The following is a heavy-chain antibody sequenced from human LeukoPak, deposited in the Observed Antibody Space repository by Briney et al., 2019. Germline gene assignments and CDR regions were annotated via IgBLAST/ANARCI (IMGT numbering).Heavy chain of an antibody. J-gene: IGHJ4*02. CDR3: AKGTKSSGYYPFEY. D-gene: IGHD3-22*01. CDR1: GFTFDDYA. Sequence: PGGSLRLSCAASGFTFDDYAMHWVRQAPGKGLEWASGISWNSGSIGYADSVKGRFTISRDNAKNSLYLQMNSLRAEDMALYYCAKGTKSSGYYPFEYWGQGTLVTVSS. CDR2: ISWNSGSI. V-gene: IGHV3-9*03.